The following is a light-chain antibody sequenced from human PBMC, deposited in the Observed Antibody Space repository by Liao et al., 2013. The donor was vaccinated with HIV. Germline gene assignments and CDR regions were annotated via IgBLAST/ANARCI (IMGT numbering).Light chain of an antibody. V-gene: IGLV3-1*01. Sequence: SYDLTQPPSVSVSPGQRATITCSGADLGKKYVSWYQHKPGQSPILVIYQDSKRPSGIPERISGSNSGNTATLTISGTQSMDEADYYCQAWDSGTEVFGGGTKVTVL. J-gene: IGLJ2*01. CDR2: QDS. CDR1: DLGKKY. CDR3: QAWDSGTEV.